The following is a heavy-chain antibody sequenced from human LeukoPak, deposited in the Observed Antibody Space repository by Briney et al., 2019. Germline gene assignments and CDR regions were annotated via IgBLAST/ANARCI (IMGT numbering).Heavy chain of an antibody. CDR1: GYTFTSYY. CDR3: ARKGGGSDISNWFDP. D-gene: IGHD3-16*01. CDR2: INPSGGST. Sequence: ASVKVSCKASGYTFTSYYMHWVRQAPGQGLEWMGIINPSGGSTSYAQKFQGRVTMTRDMSTSTVYMELSSLRSEDTAVYYCARKGGGSDISNWFDPWGQGTLVTVSS. V-gene: IGHV1-46*01. J-gene: IGHJ5*02.